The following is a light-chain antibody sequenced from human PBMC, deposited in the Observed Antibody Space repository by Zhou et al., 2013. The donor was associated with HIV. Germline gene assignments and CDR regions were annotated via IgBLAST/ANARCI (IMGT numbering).Light chain of an antibody. V-gene: IGKV3-20*01. CDR2: GAS. J-gene: IGKJ5*01. CDR3: QHYGSSPPVT. CDR1: QSVDTY. Sequence: EVLMTQSPVTLSVSPGGRATLSCRASQSVDTYLAWYQQKPGQAPILVMYGASSRATGIPDRFSGTGSGTDFTLTISRLEAEDFAVYYCQHYGSSPPVTFGQGTRLEIK.